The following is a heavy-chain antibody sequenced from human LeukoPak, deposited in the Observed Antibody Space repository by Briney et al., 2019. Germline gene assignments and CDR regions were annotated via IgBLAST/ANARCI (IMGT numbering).Heavy chain of an antibody. J-gene: IGHJ4*02. CDR3: ARSRSPTIPFDY. D-gene: IGHD5-12*01. V-gene: IGHV1-46*01. CDR1: GYTFTSYY. CDR2: ISPSGGST. Sequence: PVASVKVSCKASGYTFTSYYMHWVRQAPGQGLEWMGIISPSGGSTSYAQKFQGRVTMTRDTSTSTVYMELSSLRSEDTAVYYCARSRSPTIPFDYGGQGTLVTVSS.